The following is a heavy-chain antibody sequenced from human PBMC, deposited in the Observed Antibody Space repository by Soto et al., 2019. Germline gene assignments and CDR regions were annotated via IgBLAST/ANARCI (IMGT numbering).Heavy chain of an antibody. J-gene: IGHJ4*02. D-gene: IGHD3-10*01. V-gene: IGHV1-3*04. CDR1: GYTFTSYP. CDR3: ARDAMLSMGGYSPPDS. Sequence: GASVKVSCKASGYTFTSYPMHWVRQAPGQRLEWMGWINTGNGNTKYSQKFQGRVTITRDTSASTAYMELSSLRSEDTAVYYCARDAMLSMGGYSPPDSWGLGTLVTVSS. CDR2: INTGNGNT.